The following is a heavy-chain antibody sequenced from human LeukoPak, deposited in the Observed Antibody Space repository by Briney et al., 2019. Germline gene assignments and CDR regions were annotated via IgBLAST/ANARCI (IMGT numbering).Heavy chain of an antibody. J-gene: IGHJ4*02. V-gene: IGHV3-30*02. Sequence: GGSLRLSCAASGFTFSSYGMHWVRQAPGKGLEWVAFIRYDGSNKYYADSVKGRFTISRDNSKNTLYLQMNSLRAEDTAVYYCAKELFEAYYYDSSGYRAYWRRGTLHTVSS. CDR2: IRYDGSNK. D-gene: IGHD3-22*01. CDR1: GFTFSSYG. CDR3: AKELFEAYYYDSSGYRAY.